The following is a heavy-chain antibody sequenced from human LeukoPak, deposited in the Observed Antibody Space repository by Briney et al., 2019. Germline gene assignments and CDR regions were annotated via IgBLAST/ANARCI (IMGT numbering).Heavy chain of an antibody. CDR3: ARDRASTNAFDI. CDR1: GGTVTSYA. Sequence: SSVKVSCKASGGTVTSYAISWVRQAPGQGREWRGGIIPIFGTANYAQKFQGRVTITADESTSTACMELSSLRSEDTAVYYCARDRASTNAFDIWGQGTMVTVSS. CDR2: IIPIFGTA. J-gene: IGHJ3*02. V-gene: IGHV1-69*01. D-gene: IGHD1-26*01.